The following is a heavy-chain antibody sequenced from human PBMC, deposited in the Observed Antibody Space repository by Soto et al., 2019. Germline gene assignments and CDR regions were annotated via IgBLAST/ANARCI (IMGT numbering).Heavy chain of an antibody. CDR2: IWYDGSNK. J-gene: IGHJ4*02. D-gene: IGHD2-15*01. Sequence: QVQLVESGGGVVQPGRSLRLSCAASGFTFSSYGMHWVRQAPGKGLEWVAVIWYDGSNKYYADSVKGRFTISRDNSKNTLYLQMNSLRAEDTAVYYCAIDVCSGGSCYSVGYWGQGTLVTVSS. CDR3: AIDVCSGGSCYSVGY. CDR1: GFTFSSYG. V-gene: IGHV3-33*01.